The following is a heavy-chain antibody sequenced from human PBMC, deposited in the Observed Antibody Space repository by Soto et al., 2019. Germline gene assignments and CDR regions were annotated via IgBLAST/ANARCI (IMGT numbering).Heavy chain of an antibody. CDR3: ARPPGYISDWYYFDL. Sequence: ASVKVSCKASGYSFINYYMHCVLQSPLQGFEWMGRISPKSGGTNYAQKFQGRVSLTWDTSLNTAYMELSSLMSEDTAVYYCARPPGYISDWYYFDLWGQGTQVTVSS. CDR1: GYSFINYY. J-gene: IGHJ4*02. V-gene: IGHV1-2*02. D-gene: IGHD3-9*01. CDR2: ISPKSGGT.